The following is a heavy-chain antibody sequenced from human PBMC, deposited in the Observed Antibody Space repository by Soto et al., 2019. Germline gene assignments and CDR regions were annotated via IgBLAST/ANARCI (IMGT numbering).Heavy chain of an antibody. CDR2: NLPLFNSS. CDR3: ARRRLGYGSWYFDP. CDR1: GGAFSSYA. Sequence: QVQLVQSGAEVKKPGSSVKVSCKASGGAFSSYAISWVRQAPGQGLEWMGGNLPLFNSSNYAQKFQGRVTITADEPTSTAYKDLGNLTSEDTAVYYCARRRLGYGSWYFDPWGRGTLITVSS. J-gene: IGHJ2*01. D-gene: IGHD3-10*01. V-gene: IGHV1-69*01.